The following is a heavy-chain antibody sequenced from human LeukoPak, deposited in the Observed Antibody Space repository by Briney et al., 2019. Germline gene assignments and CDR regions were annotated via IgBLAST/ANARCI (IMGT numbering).Heavy chain of an antibody. CDR3: VRDLGVTLPFDY. J-gene: IGHJ4*02. V-gene: IGHV4-61*02. CDR2: IYTTGST. D-gene: IGHD3-10*01. CDR1: GASISSASYY. Sequence: SETLSLTCTVSGASISSASYYWSWIRQPAGKGLEWIGRIYTTGSTNYNPSLKSRATISLDMSKNQFSLKLSAVTAADTAVYYCVRDLGVTLPFDYWGQGALVTVSS.